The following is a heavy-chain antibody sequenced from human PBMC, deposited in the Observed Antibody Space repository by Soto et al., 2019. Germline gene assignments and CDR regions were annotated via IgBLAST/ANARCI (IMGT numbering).Heavy chain of an antibody. V-gene: IGHV1-8*01. D-gene: IGHD2-2*01. J-gene: IGHJ6*03. CDR1: GYTFTSYD. Sequence: ASVKVSCKASGYTFTSYDINWVRQATGQGLEWMGWMNPNSGNTGYAQKFQGRVTMTRNTSISTAYMELSSLRSEDTAVYYCASCNIVVVPAAIAGDYYYYYYMDVWGKGTTVTVSS. CDR3: ASCNIVVVPAAIAGDYYYYYYMDV. CDR2: MNPNSGNT.